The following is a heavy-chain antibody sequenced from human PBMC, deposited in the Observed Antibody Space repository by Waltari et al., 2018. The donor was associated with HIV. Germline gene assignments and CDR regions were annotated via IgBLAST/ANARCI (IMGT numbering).Heavy chain of an antibody. Sequence: EAQLVETGGAVRQPGGSLGVSCSPHGFTFSKYWVTGVLRAPGKVLEWVANIKQDGNEKNYLDSVKGRFTISRDNAKNSLYLQMNSLRDEDSATYYCARAYSGTYRIGDYWGQGTLVTVSS. J-gene: IGHJ4*02. CDR1: GFTFSKYW. D-gene: IGHD1-26*01. CDR2: IKQDGNEK. V-gene: IGHV3-7*01. CDR3: ARAYSGTYRIGDY.